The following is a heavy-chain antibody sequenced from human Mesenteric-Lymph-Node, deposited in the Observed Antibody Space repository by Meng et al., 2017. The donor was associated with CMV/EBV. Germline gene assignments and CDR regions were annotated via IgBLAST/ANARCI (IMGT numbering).Heavy chain of an antibody. J-gene: IGHJ4*02. Sequence: GESLKISCAASGFTFSSYWMSWVRQAPGKGLEWVANIKQDGSGKYYVDSVKGRFTISRDNSRNTLYLQMNSLRPEDTAVYYCVREGTAAAIGYYYFHYWGQGTLVTVSS. CDR3: VREGTAAAIGYYYFHY. D-gene: IGHD2-2*01. CDR2: IKQDGSGK. V-gene: IGHV3-7*01. CDR1: GFTFSSYW.